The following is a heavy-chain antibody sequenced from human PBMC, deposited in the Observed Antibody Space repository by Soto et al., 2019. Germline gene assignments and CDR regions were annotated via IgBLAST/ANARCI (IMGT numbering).Heavy chain of an antibody. CDR1: GGTFSSYA. V-gene: IGHV1-69*13. CDR2: IIPIFGTA. CDR3: ARAIEVAGTGGNWFDP. D-gene: IGHD6-19*01. J-gene: IGHJ5*02. Sequence: SVKVSCKASGGTFSSYAISWVRQAPGQGLEWMGGIIPIFGTANYAQKFQGRVTITADESTSTAYMELSSLRSEDTAVYYCARAIEVAGTGGNWFDPWGQGTLVTVSS.